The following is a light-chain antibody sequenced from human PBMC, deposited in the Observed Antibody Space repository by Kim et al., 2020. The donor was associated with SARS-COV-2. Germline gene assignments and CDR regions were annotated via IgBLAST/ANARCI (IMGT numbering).Light chain of an antibody. J-gene: IGLJ2*01. CDR2: SNN. CDR3: SSYTSSNTRV. V-gene: IGLV1-44*01. Sequence: ELTQPPSASGTPGQRVTISCSGSSSNIGSNNVVWYQQLPGAAPNLLIYSNNQRPSGIPDRFSGSGSGTSASLAISGLQSGDEADYYCSSYTSSNTRVFGGGTQLTVL. CDR1: SSNIGSNN.